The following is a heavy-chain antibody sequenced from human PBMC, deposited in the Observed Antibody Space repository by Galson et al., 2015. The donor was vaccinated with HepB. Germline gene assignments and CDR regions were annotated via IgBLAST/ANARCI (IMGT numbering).Heavy chain of an antibody. D-gene: IGHD1-26*01. CDR1: GFTFGTYG. Sequence: SLRLSCAASGFTFGTYGMSWLRQAPGKGLEWVANIKQDASKKYYVDSVKGRFTISRDNAKDSLYLQMNSLRAEDTAVYYCARDLKWELGECGFDPWGQGTLVTVSS. V-gene: IGHV3-7*01. CDR3: ARDLKWELGECGFDP. CDR2: IKQDASKK. J-gene: IGHJ5*02.